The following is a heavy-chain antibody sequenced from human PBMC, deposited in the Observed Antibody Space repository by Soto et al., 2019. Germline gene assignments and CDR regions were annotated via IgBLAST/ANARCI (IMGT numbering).Heavy chain of an antibody. CDR1: GYSFTSYW. CDR3: ARPAYDILTGYYFDY. Sequence: GESLKISCKGSGYSFTSYWIGWVRQMPGKGLEWMGIIYPGDSDTRYSPSFQGQVTISADKSISTAYLQWSSLKASDTDMYYCARPAYDILTGYYFDYWGQGTLVTVSS. CDR2: IYPGDSDT. J-gene: IGHJ4*02. D-gene: IGHD3-9*01. V-gene: IGHV5-51*01.